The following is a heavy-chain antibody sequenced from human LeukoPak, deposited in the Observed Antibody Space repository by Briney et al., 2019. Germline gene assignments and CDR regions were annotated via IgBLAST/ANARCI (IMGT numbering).Heavy chain of an antibody. D-gene: IGHD1-26*01. CDR3: AKDRVGAKGLCDY. CDR1: GFTVSSNY. J-gene: IGHJ4*02. CDR2: ISGSGGST. V-gene: IGHV3-23*01. Sequence: GGSLRLSCAASGFTVSSNYMSWVRQAPGKGLEWVSAISGSGGSTYYADSVKGRFTISRDNSKNTLYLQMNSLRAEDTAVYYCAKDRVGAKGLCDYWGQGTLVTVSS.